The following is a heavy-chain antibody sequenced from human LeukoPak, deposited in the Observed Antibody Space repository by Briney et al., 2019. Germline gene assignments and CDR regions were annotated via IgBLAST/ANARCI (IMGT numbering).Heavy chain of an antibody. CDR2: IYPDDSET. J-gene: IGHJ4*02. V-gene: IGHV5-51*01. D-gene: IGHD1-7*01. CDR1: GYSFTSYW. CDR3: ARRGTGPYFDY. Sequence: GESLKISCKGSGYSFTSYWIGWVRQMPGKGLEWMGIIYPDDSETRYSPSFQGQFILSADKSISTAYLQWSSLKASDTAMYYCARRGTGPYFDYWGQGTLVTVSS.